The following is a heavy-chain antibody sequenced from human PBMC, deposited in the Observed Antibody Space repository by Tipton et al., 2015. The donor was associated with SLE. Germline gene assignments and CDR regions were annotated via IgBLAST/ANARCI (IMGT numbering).Heavy chain of an antibody. CDR3: ARASMTMVVTGLDAFDI. CDR1: GFTFSSYS. D-gene: IGHD4-23*01. J-gene: IGHJ3*02. CDR2: ISSSSSYI. V-gene: IGHV3-21*03. Sequence: SLRLSCAASGFTFSSYSMNWVRQAPGKGLEWVSSISSSSSYIYYADSVKGRFTISRDNAKNSLYLQMNSLRAEDTAVYYCARASMTMVVTGLDAFDIWGQGTMVTVSS.